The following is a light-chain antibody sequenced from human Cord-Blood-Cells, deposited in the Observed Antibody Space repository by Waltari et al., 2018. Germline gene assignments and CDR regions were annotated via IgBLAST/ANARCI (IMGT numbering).Light chain of an antibody. V-gene: IGKV3-15*01. J-gene: IGKJ3*01. CDR2: GAS. CDR3: QQYNNWPPFT. Sequence: EIVMTQSPATLSVSPGESATLSCRASQSVSSNLAWYQQKPGQAPRLLIYGASTRATGIPARFSVSGSGTEFTLTISILQSEDFAVYYCQQYNNWPPFTFGPGTKVDIK. CDR1: QSVSSN.